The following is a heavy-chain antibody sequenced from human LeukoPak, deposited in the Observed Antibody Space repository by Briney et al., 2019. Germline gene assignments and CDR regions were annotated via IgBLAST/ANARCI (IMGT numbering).Heavy chain of an antibody. D-gene: IGHD1-26*01. CDR1: GFTFTSYS. Sequence: GGSLRLSCAASGFTFTSYSMNWVRQAPGKGLEWVSTISGGGGSTYYADSVKGRFTISRDNSKNTLYLQMNSLRAEDTAVYYCAKDEEVGATTFDYWGQGTLVTVSS. V-gene: IGHV3-23*01. CDR3: AKDEEVGATTFDY. CDR2: ISGGGGST. J-gene: IGHJ4*02.